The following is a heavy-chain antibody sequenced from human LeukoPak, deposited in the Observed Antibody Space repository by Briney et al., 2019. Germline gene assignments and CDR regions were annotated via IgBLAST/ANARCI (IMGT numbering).Heavy chain of an antibody. CDR1: GFTFSSYW. Sequence: GGSLRLSCEASGFTFSSYWMSWVRQAPGKGLEWVANIKQDGSEKYYVDSVKGRFTISRDNAKNSLFLQMNSLRAEDTAVYYCARIFTVTTPMDVWGQGTTVTVSS. CDR3: ARIFTVTTPMDV. D-gene: IGHD4-17*01. J-gene: IGHJ6*02. V-gene: IGHV3-7*03. CDR2: IKQDGSEK.